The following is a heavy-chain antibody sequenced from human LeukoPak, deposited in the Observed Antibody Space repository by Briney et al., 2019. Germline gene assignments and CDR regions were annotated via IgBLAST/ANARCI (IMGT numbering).Heavy chain of an antibody. CDR3: AKSLAPYCSGGSCFDAFDI. CDR1: GFTFSSYA. CDR2: ISGSVGTT. J-gene: IGHJ3*02. D-gene: IGHD2-15*01. V-gene: IGHV3-23*01. Sequence: PGGSLRLSCAASGFTFSSYAMNWVRQAPGKGLEWVSAISGSVGTTYYADSVKGRFTISRDNSKNTLYLQMNSLRAEDTAIYYCAKSLAPYCSGGSCFDAFDIWGRGTMVTVSS.